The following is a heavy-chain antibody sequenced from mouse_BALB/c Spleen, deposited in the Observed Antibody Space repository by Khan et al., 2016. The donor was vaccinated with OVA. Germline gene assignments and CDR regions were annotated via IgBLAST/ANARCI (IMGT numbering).Heavy chain of an antibody. CDR3: ARAGYGWFAY. CDR2: ISDGGSYT. Sequence: EVELVESGGGLVKPGGSLKLSCAASGFTFSDYYMYWVRQTPEKRLEWVATISDGGSYTYYPDSVKGRFTISRDNAKNNLYLQMSSLKSEDTAMYDCARAGYGWFAYWGQGTLVTVSA. J-gene: IGHJ3*01. CDR1: GFTFSDYY. D-gene: IGHD1-1*02. V-gene: IGHV5-4*02.